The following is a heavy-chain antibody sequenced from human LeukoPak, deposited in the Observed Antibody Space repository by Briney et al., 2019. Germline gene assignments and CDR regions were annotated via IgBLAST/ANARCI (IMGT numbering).Heavy chain of an antibody. Sequence: ASVKVSCKASGYTFTGYYMHWVRQAPGQGLEWVGLINPTGTTTLYAQKFQGRATLTRDMSTSTDYMKLRSLKSEDTAVYYCARDNSVGDIAWWFDPWGQGTLVTVSS. CDR3: ARDNSVGDIAWWFDP. J-gene: IGHJ5*02. CDR2: INPTGTTT. V-gene: IGHV1-46*01. D-gene: IGHD3-10*01. CDR1: GYTFTGYY.